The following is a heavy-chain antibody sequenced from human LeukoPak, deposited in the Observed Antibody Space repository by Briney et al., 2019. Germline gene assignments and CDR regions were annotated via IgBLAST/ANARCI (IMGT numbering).Heavy chain of an antibody. CDR3: AKGGYHDILTGSDY. D-gene: IGHD3-9*01. CDR2: ISSSSSYT. Sequence: GGSLRLSCAAYGFTFSDYYMSWIRQAPGKGLEWVSYISSSSSYTNYADSVKGRFTISRDNSQNTLFLQMNSLRAEDTAVYYCAKGGYHDILTGSDYWGQGTLVTVSS. V-gene: IGHV3-11*06. J-gene: IGHJ4*02. CDR1: GFTFSDYY.